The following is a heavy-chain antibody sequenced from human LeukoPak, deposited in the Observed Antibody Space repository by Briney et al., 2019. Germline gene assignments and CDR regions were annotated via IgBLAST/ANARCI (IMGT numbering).Heavy chain of an antibody. V-gene: IGHV5-51*01. J-gene: IGHJ4*02. CDR2: IYPDDSDS. Sequence: GESLKISCKGSGYSFTSYWIGWVRQMPGKGLEWMGIIYPDDSDSTYSPSSQGQVTISVDKSINTAYLQWSSLKASNTAIYYCARVGSVTNFGVVSYYFDYWGQGTLVTVSS. CDR3: ARVGSVTNFGVVSYYFDY. D-gene: IGHD3-3*01. CDR1: GYSFTSYW.